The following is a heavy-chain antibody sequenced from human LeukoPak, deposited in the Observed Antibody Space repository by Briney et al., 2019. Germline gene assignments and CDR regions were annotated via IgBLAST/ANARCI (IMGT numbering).Heavy chain of an antibody. V-gene: IGHV3-48*03. D-gene: IGHD6-19*01. CDR3: ALLAVASDFDY. Sequence: GGSLRLSCAVSGFTFSSYEMNWVRQAPGKGVEWVSNIGSSGTTIYYADSVKGRFTISRDNAKNSLYLQMNSLRAEDTAVYYCALLAVASDFDYWGQGALVTVSS. J-gene: IGHJ4*02. CDR1: GFTFSSYE. CDR2: IGSSGTTI.